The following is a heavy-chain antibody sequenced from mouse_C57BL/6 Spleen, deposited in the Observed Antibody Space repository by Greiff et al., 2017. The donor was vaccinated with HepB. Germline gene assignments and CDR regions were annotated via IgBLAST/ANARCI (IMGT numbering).Heavy chain of an antibody. CDR2: INPNYGTT. V-gene: IGHV1-39*01. D-gene: IGHD2-4*01. CDR1: GYSFTDYN. Sequence: EVQLQESGPELVKPGASVKISCKASGYSFTDYNMNWVKQSNGKSLEWIGVINPNYGTTSYNQKFKGKATLTVDQSSSTAYMQLNSLTSEDSAVYYCSIYYDYDDVFAYWGQGTLVTVSA. J-gene: IGHJ3*01. CDR3: SIYYDYDDVFAY.